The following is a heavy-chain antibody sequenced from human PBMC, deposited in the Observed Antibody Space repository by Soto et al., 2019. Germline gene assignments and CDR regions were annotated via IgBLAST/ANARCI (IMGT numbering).Heavy chain of an antibody. J-gene: IGHJ6*02. V-gene: IGHV3-7*04. Sequence: EVQLVESGGGLVQPGGSLRLSCAASGFTFNTYWMTWVRQAPGKGLEWVANIKQDGSETYYVDSVKGRFTISRDNAKNSLYLQMNSLRAEDTAVYYCARDPPYGSGTSQNYGMDVWGQRTTVTVSS. CDR3: ARDPPYGSGTSQNYGMDV. D-gene: IGHD3-10*01. CDR1: GFTFNTYW. CDR2: IKQDGSET.